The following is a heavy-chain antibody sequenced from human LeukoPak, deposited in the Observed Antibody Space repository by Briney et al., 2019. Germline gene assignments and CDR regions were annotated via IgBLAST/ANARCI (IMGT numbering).Heavy chain of an antibody. Sequence: PSETLSLTCTVSGGSISSSSYYWGWIRQPPGKGLGWIGSIYYSGSTYYNPSLKSRVTISVDTSKNQFSLKLSSVTAADTAVYYCATSYGDYPYYFDYWGQGTLVTVSS. D-gene: IGHD4-17*01. J-gene: IGHJ4*02. V-gene: IGHV4-39*01. CDR3: ATSYGDYPYYFDY. CDR1: GGSISSSSYY. CDR2: IYYSGST.